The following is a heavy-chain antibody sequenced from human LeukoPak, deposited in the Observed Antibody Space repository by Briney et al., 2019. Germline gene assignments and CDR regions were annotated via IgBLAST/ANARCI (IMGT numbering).Heavy chain of an antibody. CDR3: AREGAHYCSSTTCHLDY. D-gene: IGHD2-2*01. CDR2: ISSSGSTI. Sequence: PGGSLRLSCAASGFTFSSYEMNWVRQPPGKGLEWVSYISSSGSTIYYADSVKGRFTISRDNAKNSLYLQMNSLRAEDTAVYYCAREGAHYCSSTTCHLDYWGQGTLVTVSS. J-gene: IGHJ4*02. V-gene: IGHV3-48*03. CDR1: GFTFSSYE.